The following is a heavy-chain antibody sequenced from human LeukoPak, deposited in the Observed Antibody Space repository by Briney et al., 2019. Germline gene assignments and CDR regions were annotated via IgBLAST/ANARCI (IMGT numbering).Heavy chain of an antibody. J-gene: IGHJ4*02. V-gene: IGHV3-11*01. Sequence: PGGSLRLSCAASGFPFSDHYMIWIRQAPGKGLEWVSYIDYDGTGMSYADSVKGRFTISRDNANNTLYLQMSSLTVEDSAVYYCARDICGYNYGCFDSWGQGTLVTVSS. CDR1: GFPFSDHY. CDR2: IDYDGTGM. D-gene: IGHD5-18*01. CDR3: ARDICGYNYGCFDS.